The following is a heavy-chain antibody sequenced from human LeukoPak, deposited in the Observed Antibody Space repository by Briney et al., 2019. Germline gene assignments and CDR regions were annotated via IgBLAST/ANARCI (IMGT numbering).Heavy chain of an antibody. CDR3: ASNMYSENYYLYPF. CDR1: GFTFSSYS. V-gene: IGHV3-48*04. J-gene: IGHJ4*02. Sequence: GGSLRLSCAASGFTFSSYSMNWVRQAPGKGLEWVSYISSSSSTIYYADSVKGRFTISRDNAKNSLYLQMNSLRAEDTAEYYCASNMYSENYYLYPFWGQGTLVTVSS. D-gene: IGHD1-26*01. CDR2: ISSSSSTI.